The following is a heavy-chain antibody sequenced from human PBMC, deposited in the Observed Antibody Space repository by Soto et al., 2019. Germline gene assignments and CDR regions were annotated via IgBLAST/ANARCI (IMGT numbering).Heavy chain of an antibody. Sequence: ASVKVSCKASGYTFTSYAMHWVRQAPGQRLEWMGWINAGNGNTKYSQKFQGRVTITRDTSASTAYMELSSLRSEDTAVYYCARDSPFAVAHNWFDPWGQGTLVTVSS. V-gene: IGHV1-3*01. CDR2: INAGNGNT. J-gene: IGHJ5*02. D-gene: IGHD6-19*01. CDR1: GYTFTSYA. CDR3: ARDSPFAVAHNWFDP.